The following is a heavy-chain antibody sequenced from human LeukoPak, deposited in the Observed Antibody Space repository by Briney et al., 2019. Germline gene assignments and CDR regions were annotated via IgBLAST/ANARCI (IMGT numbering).Heavy chain of an antibody. CDR3: ARFVGSYYYGMDV. V-gene: IGHV3-74*01. D-gene: IGHD5-12*01. CDR2: INSDGSST. Sequence: PGGSLRLSCAASGFTFSSYWMHWVRQAPGKGLVWVSRINSDGSSTSYADSVKGRFTIPRDNAKNTLYLQMNSLRAEDTAVYYCARFVGSYYYGMDVWGQGTTVTVSS. J-gene: IGHJ6*02. CDR1: GFTFSSYW.